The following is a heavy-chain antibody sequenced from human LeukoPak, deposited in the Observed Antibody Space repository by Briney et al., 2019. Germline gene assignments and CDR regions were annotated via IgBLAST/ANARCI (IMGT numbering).Heavy chain of an antibody. D-gene: IGHD6-13*01. CDR2: ISANDGKI. J-gene: IGHJ5*02. CDR3: ARDPRIAAAVTNWFDP. Sequence: GASVKVSCKASGFVFTGYGFTWVRQAPGQGLEWMGWISANDGKIHYSERHQGRVTMSTDTVTSTVYMELRSLRSEDTAVYYCARDPRIAAAVTNWFDPWGQGTLVTVSS. CDR1: GFVFTGYG. V-gene: IGHV1-18*01.